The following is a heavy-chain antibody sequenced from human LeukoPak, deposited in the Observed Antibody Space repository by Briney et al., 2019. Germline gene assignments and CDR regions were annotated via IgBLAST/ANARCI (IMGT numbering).Heavy chain of an antibody. CDR3: AREILAPGKTHDY. CDR2: INDDGSAT. J-gene: IGHJ4*02. Sequence: GGSLRLSCAASGFTFSNYWMHWVRQVPGKGLVWVSRINDDGSATFYADSVKGRFTISIENANNTLFLQINSLRAEDTGVYYCAREILAPGKTHDYWGQGALVTVSS. CDR1: GFTFSNYW. V-gene: IGHV3-74*01.